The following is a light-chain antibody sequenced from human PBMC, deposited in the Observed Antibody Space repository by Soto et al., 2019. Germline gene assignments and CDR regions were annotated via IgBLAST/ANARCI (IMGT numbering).Light chain of an antibody. CDR1: QAISSTS. CDR2: GAS. V-gene: IGKV3-20*01. J-gene: IGKJ1*01. Sequence: EIVLTQSPGTLSLSPGEGATLSCRASQAISSTSLVWYQKKPGQAPRLLMYGASTRASGFPDRFSGRGFETDFTLTISEVEPEDFAVYYCQHYSDSTWTFGQGTRVEI. CDR3: QHYSDSTWT.